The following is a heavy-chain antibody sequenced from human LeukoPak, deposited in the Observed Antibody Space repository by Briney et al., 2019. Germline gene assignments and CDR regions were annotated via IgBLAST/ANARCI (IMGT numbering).Heavy chain of an antibody. CDR1: GFTFSSYG. CDR3: AKAYSYGFDY. V-gene: IGHV3-30*02. CDR2: IWYDASNK. Sequence: GGSLRLSCAASGFTFSSYGMHWVRQAPGKGLEWVAFIWYDASNKYYADSVKGRFTISRDNSKNTLSLQMSGLRPDDTAVYYCAKAYSYGFDYWGQGTLVTVSS. J-gene: IGHJ4*02. D-gene: IGHD5-18*01.